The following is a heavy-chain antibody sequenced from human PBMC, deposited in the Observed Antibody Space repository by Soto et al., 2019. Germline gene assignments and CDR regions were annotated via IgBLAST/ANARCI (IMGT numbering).Heavy chain of an antibody. CDR1: GFTFSSYG. Sequence: QVQLVESGGGVVQPGRSLRLSCAASGFTFSSYGMHWVRQAPGKGLEWVAVISYDGNNEYYADSVKGRFTISRDNSKNTLYLQMNSLRAEDTAVYYCVKSGYSNGPTLFFQHSGRGTLVTVSS. CDR3: VKSGYSNGPTLFFQH. V-gene: IGHV3-30*18. D-gene: IGHD6-19*01. CDR2: ISYDGNNE. J-gene: IGHJ1*01.